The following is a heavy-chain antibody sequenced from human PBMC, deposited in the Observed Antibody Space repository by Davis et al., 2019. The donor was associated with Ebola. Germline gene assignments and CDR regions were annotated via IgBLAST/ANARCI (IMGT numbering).Heavy chain of an antibody. D-gene: IGHD3-22*01. CDR1: GDSISSSNW. CDR3: ARRGSGYYLGDY. J-gene: IGHJ4*02. Sequence: MPSETLSLTCAVSGDSISSSNWWSWVRQTPGKGLEWIGKIYHSGSTDYNPSLKSRVTMSVDKSQNQFSLNLSSVTAADTAVYYCARRGSGYYLGDYWGQGTLVTVSS. CDR2: IYHSGST. V-gene: IGHV4-4*02.